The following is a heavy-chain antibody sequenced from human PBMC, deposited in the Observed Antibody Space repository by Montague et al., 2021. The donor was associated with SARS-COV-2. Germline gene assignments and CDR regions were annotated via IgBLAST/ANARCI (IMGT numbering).Heavy chain of an antibody. V-gene: IGHV4-59*01. CDR2: IYYSGTT. J-gene: IGHJ4*02. D-gene: IGHD7-27*01. CDR1: GGSIISSFY. Sequence: SETLSLTCIVSGGSIISSFYWSWIRQPPGKGLEWVGYIYYSGTTNYNPSLKSRVTISVDTSKNQFSLKLTSVTAADTAVYHCARVSHWGDFFDSWGQGGLVTVSS. CDR3: ARVSHWGDFFDS.